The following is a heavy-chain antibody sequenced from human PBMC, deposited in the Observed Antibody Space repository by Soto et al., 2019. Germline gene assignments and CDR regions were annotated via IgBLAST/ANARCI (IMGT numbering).Heavy chain of an antibody. D-gene: IGHD3-10*01. CDR2: ITTSGYSA. CDR1: GLAFSNYA. J-gene: IGHJ4*02. CDR3: VKGELLWEPFDF. V-gene: IGHV3-23*01. Sequence: EAQLFESGGGLVQPGGSLSLSCAASGLAFSNYAMTWVRQAPGKGLEWVSIITTSGYSAYYGGAVKGRFTTSRDNSRSTLYLQMNGLRADDTAVYYFVKGELLWEPFDFWGQGTLVTVSS.